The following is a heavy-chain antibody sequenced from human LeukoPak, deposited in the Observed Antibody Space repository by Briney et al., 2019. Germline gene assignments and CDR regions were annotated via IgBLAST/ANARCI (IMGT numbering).Heavy chain of an antibody. D-gene: IGHD1-7*01. V-gene: IGHV4-4*07. J-gene: IGHJ5*02. CDR2: IYTSGST. CDR1: GGSMSNSY. CDR3: AKLDRPRNWNWRFDP. Sequence: PSETLSLTCTVSGGSMSNSYWSWIRHPAGKGLEWIGRIYTSGSTNYNPSLKSRVTMSIDMSKNQFSLKLRSVTAADTAVYYCAKLDRPRNWNWRFDPWGQGALVTVSS.